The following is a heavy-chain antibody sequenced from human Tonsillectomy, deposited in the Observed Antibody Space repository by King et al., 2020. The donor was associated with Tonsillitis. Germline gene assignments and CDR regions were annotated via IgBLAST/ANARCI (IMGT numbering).Heavy chain of an antibody. D-gene: IGHD6-13*01. CDR3: ARHSIAAAGTMYFDL. CDR1: GYTFTGYY. J-gene: IGHJ2*01. Sequence: VQLVESGAEVKKPGASVKVSCKASGYTFTGYYMHWVRQAPGQGLDGMGWINPNSGGTNVAQKFQGSVNMTRDTSISQAYMELSRLRSDDTAVYYCARHSIAAAGTMYFDLWGRGTLVTVSS. CDR2: INPNSGGT. V-gene: IGHV1-2*02.